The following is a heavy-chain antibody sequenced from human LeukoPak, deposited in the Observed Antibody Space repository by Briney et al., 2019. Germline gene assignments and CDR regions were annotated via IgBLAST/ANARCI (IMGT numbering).Heavy chain of an antibody. J-gene: IGHJ4*02. V-gene: IGHV4-4*07. D-gene: IGHD5-24*01. CDR2: ISTTGST. Sequence: SETLSLTCTVSGGSISTHYWSWIRQPAGKGLEWIGRISTTGSTNYNPSLKSRVTMSVDTSKNQFSLKLSSVTAADTAVYYCAREVEMGTKFDSWGQGTLVTVSS. CDR1: GGSISTHY. CDR3: AREVEMGTKFDS.